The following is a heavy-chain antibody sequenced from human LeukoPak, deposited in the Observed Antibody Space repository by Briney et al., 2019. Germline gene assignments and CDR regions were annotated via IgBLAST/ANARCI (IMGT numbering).Heavy chain of an antibody. D-gene: IGHD4-17*01. CDR1: GYRFTSYY. CDR2: INPSGGST. Sequence: GASVKVSFKASGYRFTSYYMHCVRQAPGQGLEWMGLINPSGGSTSYPQKFQGRVTMTMDMSTSTVYMELSSLRSEDTAVYYCARESPDHYGDYLVSSQFGYWGQGTLVTVSS. J-gene: IGHJ4*02. V-gene: IGHV1-46*01. CDR3: ARESPDHYGDYLVSSQFGY.